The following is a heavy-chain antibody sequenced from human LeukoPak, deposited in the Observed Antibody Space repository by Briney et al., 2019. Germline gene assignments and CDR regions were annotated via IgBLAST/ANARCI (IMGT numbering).Heavy chain of an antibody. CDR2: ISSSSSYI. V-gene: IGHV3-21*01. D-gene: IGHD1-14*01. CDR1: GFTFSSYA. J-gene: IGHJ4*02. CDR3: ASSTGFDY. Sequence: PGRSLRLSCAASGFTFSSYAMHWVRQAPGKGLEWVSSISSSSSYIYYADSVKGRFTISRDNAKNSLYLQMNSLRAEDTAVYYCASSTGFDYWGQGTLVTVSS.